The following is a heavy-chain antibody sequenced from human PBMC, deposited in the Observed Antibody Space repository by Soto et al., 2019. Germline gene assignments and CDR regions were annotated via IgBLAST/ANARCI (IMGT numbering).Heavy chain of an antibody. V-gene: IGHV4-59*01. CDR2: IYYSGIT. J-gene: IGHJ5*02. CDR1: GGSISSYY. CDR3: ARDSGSGSYSDNYFDP. D-gene: IGHD3-10*01. Sequence: PSETLSLTCTVSGGSISSYYWSWIREPPGKGLEWIGYIYYSGITKYSPSLKSRVTISVDTSKNQFSLKLSSVTAADTAVYYCARDSGSGSYSDNYFDPWVQGTLVTVS.